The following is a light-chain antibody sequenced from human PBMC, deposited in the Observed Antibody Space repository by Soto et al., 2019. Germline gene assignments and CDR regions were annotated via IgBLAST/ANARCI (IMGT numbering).Light chain of an antibody. J-gene: IGLJ1*01. CDR1: SSDVGGYNY. CDR2: EVS. Sequence: QSALTQPASVSGSPGQSITISCTGTSSDVGGYNYVSWYQQYPGKAPKLMIFEVSNRPSGVSNRFSGSKSGNTASLTISGLQSEDEAEYYCNSYTSSNTFVFGTGTKLTVL. CDR3: NSYTSSNTFV. V-gene: IGLV2-14*01.